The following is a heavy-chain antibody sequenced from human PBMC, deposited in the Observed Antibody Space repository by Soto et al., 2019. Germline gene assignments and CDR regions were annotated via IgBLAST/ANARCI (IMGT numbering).Heavy chain of an antibody. D-gene: IGHD2-15*01. Sequence: QVQLVQSGAEVRKPGASVKVSCKASGYTFTTYGISRVRQAPGQGLEWMGWISGYNGHTKYAQKFQGRVTMTTDTTASTVYMDLRSLRSDATAVYYYAREGDMPYYYYGLDVWGQGTTVTVSS. V-gene: IGHV1-18*01. CDR3: AREGDMPYYYYGLDV. CDR2: ISGYNGHT. CDR1: GYTFTTYG. J-gene: IGHJ6*02.